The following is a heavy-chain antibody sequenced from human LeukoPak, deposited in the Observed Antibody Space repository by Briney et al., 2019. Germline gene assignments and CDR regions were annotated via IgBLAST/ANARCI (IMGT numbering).Heavy chain of an antibody. CDR1: GYTFTSYG. V-gene: IGHV1-18*01. J-gene: IGHJ4*02. CDR3: ARGAHAYQLLSPFDY. D-gene: IGHD2-2*01. CDR2: ISAYNGNT. Sequence: GASVKVSCKASGYTFTSYGISWVRQAPGQGLEWMGWISAYNGNTNYAQKLQGRVTMTTDTSTSTAYMELRSLRSDDTAVYYCARGAHAYQLLSPFDYWGQGTLVTVSS.